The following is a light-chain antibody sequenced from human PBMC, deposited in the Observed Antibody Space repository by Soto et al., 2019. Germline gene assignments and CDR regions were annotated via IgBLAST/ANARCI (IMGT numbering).Light chain of an antibody. J-gene: IGKJ3*01. CDR1: QSVSSSY. V-gene: IGKV3-20*01. Sequence: EIVLTQSPGTLSLSPGERATLSCRASQSVSSSYLAWYQQKPGQAPRLLIYGASNRATGIPDRFSGSGSGKDFTLTISRLEPEDFAVYYCQQYGSSFGPGTKVDIK. CDR2: GAS. CDR3: QQYGSS.